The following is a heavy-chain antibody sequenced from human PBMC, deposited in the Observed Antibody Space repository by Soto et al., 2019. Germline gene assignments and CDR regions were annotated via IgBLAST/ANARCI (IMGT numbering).Heavy chain of an antibody. CDR2: ISYDGSNK. CDR1: GFTFSSYA. V-gene: IGHV3-30-3*01. Sequence: PVWSLILCCAASGFTFSSYAMHWVRQAPGKGLEWVAVISYDGSNKYYADSVKGRSTISRDNSKNTLYLQMNSLRAEDTAVYYCAKDHTSMVPLADGMDVWSQGTTVTVSS. J-gene: IGHJ6*02. CDR3: AKDHTSMVPLADGMDV. D-gene: IGHD3-10*01.